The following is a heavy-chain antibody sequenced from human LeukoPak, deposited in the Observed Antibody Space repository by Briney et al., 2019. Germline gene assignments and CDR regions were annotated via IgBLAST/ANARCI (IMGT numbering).Heavy chain of an antibody. J-gene: IGHJ4*02. CDR1: GGSINSSSYY. CDR2: IFHSGST. D-gene: IGHD6-13*01. Sequence: KPSESLSLTCTVSGGSINSSSYYWGWIRQPPGKGLEWIGNIFHSGSTYYTPPLKSRVTISVDTSKNQFSLKLNSVTAADTAVYYCARLVAAAGMLLDYWGQGTLVTVSS. CDR3: ARLVAAAGMLLDY. V-gene: IGHV4-39*01.